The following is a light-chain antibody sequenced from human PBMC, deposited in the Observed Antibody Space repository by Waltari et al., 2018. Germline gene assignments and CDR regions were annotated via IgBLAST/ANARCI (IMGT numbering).Light chain of an antibody. Sequence: QSALTQPRSVSGSPGQSVTISRTGTSRDVGGYIYVSWYQQHPGRAPKPLIYDVDTRPSGVPDRFSGSKSGNTASLTISGLQADDESDFYCCSYAASIHWLFGGGTKVTVL. CDR3: CSYAASIHWL. V-gene: IGLV2-11*01. CDR1: SRDVGGYIY. CDR2: DVD. J-gene: IGLJ3*02.